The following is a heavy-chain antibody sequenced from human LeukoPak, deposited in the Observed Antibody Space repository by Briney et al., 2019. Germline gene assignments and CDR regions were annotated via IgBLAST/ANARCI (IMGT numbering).Heavy chain of an antibody. CDR3: AKTVSGNPARDAFDI. J-gene: IGHJ3*02. CDR1: RCTLSNYA. Sequence: GGSLRLSCTASRCTLSNYAMSWVRQAPGKGLEWVSSLSGSGRYTYYADSVQGRFSISRDNSKTTLYLQMNSLRAEDTAVYYCAKTVSGNPARDAFDIWGQGTMVAVSS. V-gene: IGHV3-23*01. CDR2: LSGSGRYT. D-gene: IGHD1-26*01.